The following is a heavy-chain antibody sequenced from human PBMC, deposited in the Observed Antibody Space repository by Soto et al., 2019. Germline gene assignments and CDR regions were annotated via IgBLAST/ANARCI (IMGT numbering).Heavy chain of an antibody. V-gene: IGHV3-23*01. Sequence: GGSLRLSCAASGFSFTNYAVTWVRQAPGKGLEWVSAISGSGDGTYYADSVRGRFTISRDNSKSTVHLQMNSLRAEDTAVYFCAKRVKSGSTSVGNAMDVWGQGTTVTVSS. CDR2: ISGSGDGT. J-gene: IGHJ6*02. CDR3: AKRVKSGSTSVGNAMDV. CDR1: GFSFTNYA. D-gene: IGHD1-26*01.